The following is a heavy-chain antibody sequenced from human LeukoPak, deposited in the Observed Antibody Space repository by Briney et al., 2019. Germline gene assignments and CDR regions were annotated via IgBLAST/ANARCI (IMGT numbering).Heavy chain of an antibody. D-gene: IGHD1-1*01. J-gene: IGHJ3*02. V-gene: IGHV4-59*01. CDR1: DGSISSYY. CDR2: IYYSGST. CDR3: ARVLVVTGTPTDAFDI. Sequence: PSETLSLTCTVSDGSISSYYWSWIRQPPGKGLERIGYIYYSGSTNQNPSLKSRVTISVDTSKNQFSLKLSSVTAADTAVYYCARVLVVTGTPTDAFDILGQGTMVTVSS.